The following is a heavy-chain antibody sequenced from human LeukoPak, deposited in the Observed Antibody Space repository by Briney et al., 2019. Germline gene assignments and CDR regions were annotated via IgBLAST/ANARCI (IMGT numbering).Heavy chain of an antibody. Sequence: GGSLRLSCAASGFIVSSNYMSWVCQPPGMAREWLSIIYSSGNTYYADSVKGRFTITRDNSKNTLSLQMNSLRVEDTAVYYCVSHSDSLTSYSFDYWGQGTLVTVSS. CDR2: IYSSGNT. CDR1: GFIVSSNY. J-gene: IGHJ4*02. CDR3: VSHSDSLTSYSFDY. D-gene: IGHD3-9*01. V-gene: IGHV3-53*01.